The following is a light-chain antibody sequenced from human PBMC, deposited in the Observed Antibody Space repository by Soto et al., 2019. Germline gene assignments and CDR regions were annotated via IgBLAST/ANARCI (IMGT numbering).Light chain of an antibody. CDR2: NVS. Sequence: QSVLTQPASVSGSRGQSITISCTGTSSDVGGHNSVSWYQQHPGKAPKLMIYNVSNRPSGVSNRFSGSKSGNTASLTISGLLAEDEADYYCTSYTSSSTYVFGAGTKLTVL. V-gene: IGLV2-14*01. J-gene: IGLJ1*01. CDR3: TSYTSSSTYV. CDR1: SSDVGGHNS.